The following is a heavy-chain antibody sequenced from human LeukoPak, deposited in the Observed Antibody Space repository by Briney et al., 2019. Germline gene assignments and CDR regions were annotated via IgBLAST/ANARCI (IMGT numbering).Heavy chain of an antibody. Sequence: PGGSLRLSCATSGFTFRSYGMHWVRQAPGKGLEWVAFIRYDGSNKYYADSVKGRFTISRDNSKNTLYLQMGSLRAEDTAVYYCAKDQFLGGSYYYYYYMDVWGKGTTVTVSS. J-gene: IGHJ6*03. CDR2: IRYDGSNK. CDR3: AKDQFLGGSYYYYYYMDV. V-gene: IGHV3-30*02. D-gene: IGHD1-26*01. CDR1: GFTFRSYG.